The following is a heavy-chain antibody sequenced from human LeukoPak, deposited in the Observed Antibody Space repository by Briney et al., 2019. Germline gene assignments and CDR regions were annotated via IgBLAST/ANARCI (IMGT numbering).Heavy chain of an antibody. CDR3: AKDTFGDVNYMDV. CDR1: GFTFDDYA. D-gene: IGHD3-10*01. V-gene: IGHV3-9*01. CDR2: ISWNSGSI. Sequence: PGGSLRLSCAASGFTFDDYAMHWVRQAPGKGLEWVSGISWNSGSIGYADSVKGRFTISRDNVKNSLYLQMNSLRAEDTALYFCAKDTFGDVNYMDVWGRGTTVTISS. J-gene: IGHJ6*03.